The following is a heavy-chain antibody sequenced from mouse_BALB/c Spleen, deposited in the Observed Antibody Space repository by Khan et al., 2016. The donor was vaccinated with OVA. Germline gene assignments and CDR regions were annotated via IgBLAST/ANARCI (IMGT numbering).Heavy chain of an antibody. CDR3: ARKNGSDFDY. CDR2: INPHIGET. D-gene: IGHD1-1*01. J-gene: IGHJ2*01. CDR1: GYSFTGYF. V-gene: IGHV1-20*02. Sequence: EVQLQESGPELAKPGASVKISCKASGYSFTGYFMNWVMQSHGKSLEWIGRINPHIGETLYNQKFKGKATLTVDESSRTVHMELRSLASEDSAVYYCARKNGSDFDYWGQGTTLTVSS.